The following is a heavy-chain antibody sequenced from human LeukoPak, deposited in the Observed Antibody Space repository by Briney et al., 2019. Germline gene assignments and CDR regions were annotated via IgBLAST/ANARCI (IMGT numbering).Heavy chain of an antibody. V-gene: IGHV3-49*03. Sequence: GGSLRLSCTASGFTFGDYAMSWFRQAPGKGLEWVGFIRSKAYGGTTEYAASVKGRFTISRDDSKSIAYLQMNSLKTEDTAVYYCTRVFREWELVLDYWGQGTLVTVSS. CDR3: TRVFREWELVLDY. CDR1: GFTFGDYA. J-gene: IGHJ4*02. CDR2: IRSKAYGGTT. D-gene: IGHD1-26*01.